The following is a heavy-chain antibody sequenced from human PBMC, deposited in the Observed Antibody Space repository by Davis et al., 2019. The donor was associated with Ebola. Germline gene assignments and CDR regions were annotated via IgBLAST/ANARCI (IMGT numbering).Heavy chain of an antibody. CDR1: GGSFSGYY. Sequence: MPGGSLRLSCAVYGGSFSGYYWSWIRQPPGKGLEWIGEINHSGSTNYNPSLKSRVTISVDTSKNQFSLKLSSVTAADTAVYYCARVSALWTTFDYWGQGTLVTVSS. CDR3: ARVSALWTTFDY. D-gene: IGHD3-10*01. CDR2: INHSGST. V-gene: IGHV4-34*01. J-gene: IGHJ4*02.